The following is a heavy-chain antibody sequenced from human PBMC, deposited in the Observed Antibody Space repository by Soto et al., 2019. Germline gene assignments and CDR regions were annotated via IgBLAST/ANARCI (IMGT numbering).Heavy chain of an antibody. J-gene: IGHJ4*02. CDR1: GFTFSSYS. V-gene: IGHV3-21*01. CDR2: ISSSSSYI. Sequence: GGSLRLSCAASGFTFSSYSMNWVRQAPGKGLEWVSSISSSSSYIYYADSVKGRFTISRDNAKNSLYLQMNSLRAEDTAVYYCARDRVGRAFGNGRDGCFDYWGQGTLVTVSS. CDR3: ARDRVGRAFGNGRDGCFDY. D-gene: IGHD3-10*01.